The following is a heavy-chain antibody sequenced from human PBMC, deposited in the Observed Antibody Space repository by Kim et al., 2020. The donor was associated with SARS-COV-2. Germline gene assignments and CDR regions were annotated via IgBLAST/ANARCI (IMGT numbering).Heavy chain of an antibody. D-gene: IGHD3-10*01. CDR3: AKYPQRDYGSGTYLSYDYGMDV. V-gene: IGHV3-23*01. J-gene: IGHJ6*02. Sequence: GGSLRLSCAASGFTFSNYDMTWVRQAPRKGLEWVSAISVSGDRTFYADSVKGRFTISRDNLKNTLYLQMDSLRAEDTAIYYCAKYPQRDYGSGTYLSYDYGMDVWGQGTTVTVSS. CDR1: GFTFSNYD. CDR2: ISVSGDRT.